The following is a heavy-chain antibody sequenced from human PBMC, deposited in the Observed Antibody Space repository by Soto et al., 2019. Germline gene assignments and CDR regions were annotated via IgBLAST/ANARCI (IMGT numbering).Heavy chain of an antibody. D-gene: IGHD5-18*01. CDR3: ARLYRGYSYADY. CDR1: GFTFSSYW. V-gene: IGHV3-7*03. Sequence: EVQLVESGGGLVQPGGSLRLSCAASGFTFSSYWMSWVRQAPGKGLEWVANIKQDGSEKYYVDSVKGRFTISRDNAKNPLYLQMNTLRAEDTAVYYCARLYRGYSYADYWGQGTLVTVSS. CDR2: IKQDGSEK. J-gene: IGHJ4*02.